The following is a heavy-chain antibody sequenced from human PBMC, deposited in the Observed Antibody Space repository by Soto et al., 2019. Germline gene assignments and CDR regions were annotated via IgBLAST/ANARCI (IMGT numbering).Heavy chain of an antibody. CDR1: GFTFDDYG. J-gene: IGHJ4*02. CDR3: ARDRRYYYDSSGYPL. D-gene: IGHD3-22*01. Sequence: PGGSLRLSCAASGFTFDDYGMSWVRQAPGKGLEWVSGINWNGGSTGYADSVKGRFTISRDNAKNSLYLQMNSLRAEDTALYYCARDRRYYYDSSGYPLGGQGTLVTVSS. CDR2: INWNGGST. V-gene: IGHV3-20*04.